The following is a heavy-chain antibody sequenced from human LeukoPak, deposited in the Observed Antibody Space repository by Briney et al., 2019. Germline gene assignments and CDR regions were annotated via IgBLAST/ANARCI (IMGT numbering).Heavy chain of an antibody. V-gene: IGHV3-15*01. CDR2: ITSNSDGSTT. CDR1: GLIFSKAW. Sequence: PGGSLRLSCAASGLIFSKAWMTWVRQAPGKGLEWVGRITSNSDGSTTDYATPVKGRFVILRDDSKTTLYLQMNSLKTEDTAIYYCATGPLDYWGQGTLLTVSS. J-gene: IGHJ4*02. CDR3: ATGPLDY.